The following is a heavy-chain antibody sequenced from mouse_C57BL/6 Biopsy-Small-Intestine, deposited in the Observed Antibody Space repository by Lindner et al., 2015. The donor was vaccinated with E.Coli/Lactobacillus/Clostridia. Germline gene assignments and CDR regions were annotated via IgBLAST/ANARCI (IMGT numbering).Heavy chain of an antibody. CDR1: GYTFTSYT. CDR3: ARRGIITTVVAPDY. Sequence: VQLQESGAELARPGASVKMSCKASGYTFTSYTIHWVRQRPGQGLEWIGYISPSRGYTEYNQRFRDKATLTADKSSNTAYMQLSSLTSEDSAIYYCARRGIITTVVAPDYWGQGTTLTVSS. D-gene: IGHD1-1*01. J-gene: IGHJ2*01. V-gene: IGHV1-4*01. CDR2: ISPSRGYT.